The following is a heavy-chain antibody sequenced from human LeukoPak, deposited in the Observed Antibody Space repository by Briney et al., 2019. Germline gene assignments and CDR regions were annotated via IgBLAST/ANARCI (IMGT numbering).Heavy chain of an antibody. CDR2: ISYSGKTI. D-gene: IGHD1-26*01. CDR3: ARDGSGSNLPYRH. CDR1: RFKFSDSN. Sequence: GGSLTLSCAASRFKFSDSNMSWIRQAPGKGLEWVSYISYSGKTIYYGDSVKGRFTISRDNAENSLYLHMNSLRVEDTAVYYCARDGSGSNLPYRHWGQGTLVTVSS. J-gene: IGHJ4*02. V-gene: IGHV3-11*01.